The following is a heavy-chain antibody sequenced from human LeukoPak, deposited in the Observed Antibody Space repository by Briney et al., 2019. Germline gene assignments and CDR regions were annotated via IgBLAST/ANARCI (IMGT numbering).Heavy chain of an antibody. CDR2: ISSSGSTI. Sequence: PGGSLRLSCAASGFTFSDYYMSWIRQAPGKGLEWVSYISSSGSTIYYADSVKGRFTISRDNAKNSLYLQMNSLRAEDTAVYYCARDRLRIIGVVTYMFDYWGQGTLVTVSS. V-gene: IGHV3-11*01. D-gene: IGHD3-3*01. CDR1: GFTFSDYY. J-gene: IGHJ4*02. CDR3: ARDRLRIIGVVTYMFDY.